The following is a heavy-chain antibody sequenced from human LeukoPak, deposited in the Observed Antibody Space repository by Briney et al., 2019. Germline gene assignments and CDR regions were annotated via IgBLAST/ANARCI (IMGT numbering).Heavy chain of an antibody. V-gene: IGHV1-18*01. CDR3: ASSYYYDSSGYYYLSY. CDR1: GYTFTSYG. D-gene: IGHD3-22*01. Sequence: ASVKVSCKASGYTFTSYGISWVRQAPGQGLEWMGWISAYNGNTNYAQKLQGRVTMTTDTSTSTAYMELRSLRSDDTAVYYCASSYYYDSSGYYYLSYWGQGTLVTVSS. J-gene: IGHJ4*02. CDR2: ISAYNGNT.